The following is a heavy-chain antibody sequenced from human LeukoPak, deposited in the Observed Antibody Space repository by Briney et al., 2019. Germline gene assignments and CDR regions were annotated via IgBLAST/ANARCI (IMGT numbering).Heavy chain of an antibody. CDR2: INPNSGGT. CDR1: GYTFTGYY. CDR3: ARDRAYDSSGNPMFNP. J-gene: IGHJ5*02. V-gene: IGHV1-2*02. D-gene: IGHD3-22*01. Sequence: GASVKVSCKASGYTFTGYYMHWVRQAPGQGLEWMGWINPNSGGTNYAQKFQGRVTMTRDTSISTAYMELSRLRSDDTAVYFCARDRAYDSSGNPMFNPWGQGTLVTVSS.